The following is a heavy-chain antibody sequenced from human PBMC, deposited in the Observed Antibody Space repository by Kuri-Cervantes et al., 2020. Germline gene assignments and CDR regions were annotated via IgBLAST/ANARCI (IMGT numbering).Heavy chain of an antibody. J-gene: IGHJ1*01. CDR3: AKDIGRNTYGYFQH. D-gene: IGHD4-17*01. Sequence: GGSLRLSCAASGLNFDTSAFHWARQAPGKGLEWVALISYDGSNRYYGDSVKGRFTISRDNAKNSLYLQMNSLRAEDTALYYCAKDIGRNTYGYFQHWGQGTLVTVSS. CDR1: GLNFDTSA. V-gene: IGHV3-30*04. CDR2: ISYDGSNR.